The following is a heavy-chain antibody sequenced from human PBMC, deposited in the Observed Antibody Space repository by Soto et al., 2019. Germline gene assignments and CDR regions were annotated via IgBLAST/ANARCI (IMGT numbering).Heavy chain of an antibody. CDR3: APRRFGLRGPWDFGVFDS. Sequence: QITLKESGPMLVNPTQTLTLTCSFSGFSLSTNGVGVGWVRQPPGKALEWLALIYWDDDKRYSPSLKSKLAHTKDTSKNQVVLKMTNMDPVDTATFYCAPRRFGLRGPWDFGVFDSWGQGTLVTVSS. J-gene: IGHJ4*02. CDR2: IYWDDDK. D-gene: IGHD3-16*01. V-gene: IGHV2-5*02. CDR1: GFSLSTNGVG.